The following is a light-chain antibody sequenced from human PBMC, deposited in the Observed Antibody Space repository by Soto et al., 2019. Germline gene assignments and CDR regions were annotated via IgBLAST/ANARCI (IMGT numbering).Light chain of an antibody. Sequence: EIVLTQSPGTLSVSPGERATLSCRASQSIRNNNIAWYEQKPGQAPRLLIYDASSRATGIPDRFSGSGSGTDFTLTISRLEPEDFAVYYCQQYGDSRTFGQGTRVEI. CDR1: QSIRNNN. CDR2: DAS. V-gene: IGKV3-20*01. J-gene: IGKJ1*01. CDR3: QQYGDSRT.